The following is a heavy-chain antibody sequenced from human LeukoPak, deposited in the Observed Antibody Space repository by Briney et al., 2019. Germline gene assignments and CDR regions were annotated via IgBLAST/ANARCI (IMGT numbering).Heavy chain of an antibody. CDR3: ARVPTTFDS. J-gene: IGHJ4*02. CDR2: ISSEGDTT. D-gene: IGHD1-1*01. V-gene: IGHV3-74*01. CDR1: GFTFSSYA. Sequence: GGSMRLSCAASGFTFSSYAMSWVRQAPGKGLEWVSRISSEGDTTSYADSVKGRFTISRDNAKNTLYLQMNSLRAEDTAVYHCARVPTTFDSWGQGTRDTVSS.